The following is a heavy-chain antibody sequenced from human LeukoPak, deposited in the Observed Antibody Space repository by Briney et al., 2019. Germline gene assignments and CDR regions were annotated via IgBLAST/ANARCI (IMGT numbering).Heavy chain of an antibody. Sequence: ASVKVSCKASGYTFTSYGISWVRQAPGQGLEWMGWISAYNGNTNYAQKLQGRVTITADESTSTAYMELSSLRSEDTAVYYCARDATGHDAFDIWGQGTMVTVSS. CDR2: ISAYNGNT. CDR1: GYTFTSYG. V-gene: IGHV1-18*01. J-gene: IGHJ3*02. CDR3: ARDATGHDAFDI.